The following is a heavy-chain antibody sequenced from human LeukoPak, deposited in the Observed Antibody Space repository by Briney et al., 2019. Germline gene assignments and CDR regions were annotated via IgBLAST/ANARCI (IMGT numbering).Heavy chain of an antibody. CDR1: GFTFDDYG. V-gene: IGHV3-20*04. CDR3: ARVISTEIGYCSGGSCSRGYYFDY. J-gene: IGHJ4*02. CDR2: INWNGGST. Sequence: RPGGSLRLSCAASGFTFDDYGMSWVRQAPGKGLEWVSGINWNGGSTGYADSVKGRLTISRDNAKNSLYLQMNSLRAEDTALYYCARVISTEIGYCSGGSCSRGYYFDYWGQGTLVTVSS. D-gene: IGHD2-15*01.